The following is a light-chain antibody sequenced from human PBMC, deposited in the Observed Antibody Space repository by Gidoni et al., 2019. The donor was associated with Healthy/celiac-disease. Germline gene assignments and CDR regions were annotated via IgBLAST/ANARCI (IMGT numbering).Light chain of an antibody. CDR2: EVS. CDR3: SSYTTSPNYV. Sequence: QSALTQPASVSGSLGQPITISCTGTSSDVGGYNYVSCYQQHPGKAPKLMIYEVSNRPSGVSNRFSGSKSGNAASLTISGLQAEDEADYYCSSYTTSPNYVFGTGTKVTVL. CDR1: SSDVGGYNY. J-gene: IGLJ1*01. V-gene: IGLV2-14*01.